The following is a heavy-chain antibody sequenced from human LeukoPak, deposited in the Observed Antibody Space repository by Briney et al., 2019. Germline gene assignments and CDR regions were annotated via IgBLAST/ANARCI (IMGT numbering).Heavy chain of an antibody. J-gene: IGHJ4*02. V-gene: IGHV7-4-1*02. Sequence: ASVKVSCKASGYTFTRYAMNWLRQAPGQGLEWMGWINTNSGKPTYAQGFTGRYVFSLDTSVSTAYLRISSLKAGDTAVYYCARYYYDSSGNGNYLDYWGQGTLVTVSS. CDR3: ARYYYDSSGNGNYLDY. CDR1: GYTFTRYA. D-gene: IGHD3-22*01. CDR2: INTNSGKP.